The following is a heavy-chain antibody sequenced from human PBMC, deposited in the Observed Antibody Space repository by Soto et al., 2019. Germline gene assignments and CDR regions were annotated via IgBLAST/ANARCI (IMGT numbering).Heavy chain of an antibody. CDR2: ISSSSSYI. D-gene: IGHD7-27*01. J-gene: IGHJ4*02. CDR1: GFTFSSYS. V-gene: IGHV3-21*01. Sequence: PGGSLRLSCAASGFTFSSYSMNWVRQAPGKGLEWVSSISSSSSYIYYADSAKGRFTISRDNAKNSLYLQMNSLRAEDTAVYYCASDLRGEDYWGQGTLVTVSS. CDR3: ASDLRGEDY.